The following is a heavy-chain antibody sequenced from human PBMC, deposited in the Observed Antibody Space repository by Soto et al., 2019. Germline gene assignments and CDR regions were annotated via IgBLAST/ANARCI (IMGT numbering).Heavy chain of an antibody. CDR3: AQFSSWYGFQH. J-gene: IGHJ1*01. CDR2: IDSGSRTI. Sequence: SRRLSCAASGFTFSTFSMIWVRQAPGKGLEWVSYIDSGSRTIFYADSVKGRFTISRDNAKNSIYLQMKSLRDEDTSVYYCAQFSSWYGFQHWGQGTLVTVSS. CDR1: GFTFSTFS. D-gene: IGHD6-19*01. V-gene: IGHV3-48*02.